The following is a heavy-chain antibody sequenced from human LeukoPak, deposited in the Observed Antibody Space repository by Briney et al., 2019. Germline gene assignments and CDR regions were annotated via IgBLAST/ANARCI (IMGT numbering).Heavy chain of an antibody. D-gene: IGHD1-1*01. V-gene: IGHV1-18*01. CDR3: ARRHLIGNGYFDH. CDR2: ISTFNGNT. CDR1: GYAFTNYG. J-gene: IGHJ4*02. Sequence: VASVEVSCKASGYAFTNYGVGWLRLAPGQGLQWLGWISTFNGNTNYAQIVQDRVTMTTDTSTNTAYLKLRSLRSDDTAVYYCARRHLIGNGYFDHWGQGTLVTVSS.